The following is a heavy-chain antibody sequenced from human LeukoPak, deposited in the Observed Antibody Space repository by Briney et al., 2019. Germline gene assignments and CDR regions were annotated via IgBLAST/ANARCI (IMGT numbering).Heavy chain of an antibody. CDR1: GFAFSSYW. Sequence: GGSLRLSCAASGFAFSSYWMSWVRQAPGKGLEWVANIKQDGSEKYYVDSVKVRFTISRDNAKNPMYLQMNSLRAEDTAVYYCARDGGPVFGVVIPISYYYYYYMDVWGKGTTVTVSS. D-gene: IGHD3-3*01. V-gene: IGHV3-7*01. CDR2: IKQDGSEK. CDR3: ARDGGPVFGVVIPISYYYYYYMDV. J-gene: IGHJ6*03.